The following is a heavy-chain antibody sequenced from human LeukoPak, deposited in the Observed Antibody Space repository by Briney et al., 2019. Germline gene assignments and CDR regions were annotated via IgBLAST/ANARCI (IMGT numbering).Heavy chain of an antibody. J-gene: IGHJ5*02. Sequence: SETLSLTCTVSGGSISSAGYYWSWIRQHPGKGLEWIGYIYYSGSTNYNPSLKSRVTISVDTSKNQFSLKLSSVTAADTAVYYCARHRLEWELPGGWFDPWGQGTLVTVSS. CDR1: GGSISSAGYY. CDR2: IYYSGST. CDR3: ARHRLEWELPGGWFDP. V-gene: IGHV4-61*08. D-gene: IGHD1-26*01.